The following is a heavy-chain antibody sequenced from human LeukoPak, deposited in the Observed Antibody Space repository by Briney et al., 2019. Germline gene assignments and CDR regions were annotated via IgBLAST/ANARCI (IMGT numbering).Heavy chain of an antibody. J-gene: IGHJ5*02. D-gene: IGHD2-8*01. CDR2: FDPEDGET. Sequence: ASVKVSCKVSGYTLTELSMHWVRQAPGKGLEWMGGFDPEDGETIYAQKFQGRVTMTEDTSTDTAYMELSSLRSEDTAVYYCASEGYCTNGVCYLGFDPWGQGTLVTVSS. CDR3: ASEGYCTNGVCYLGFDP. CDR1: GYTLTELS. V-gene: IGHV1-24*01.